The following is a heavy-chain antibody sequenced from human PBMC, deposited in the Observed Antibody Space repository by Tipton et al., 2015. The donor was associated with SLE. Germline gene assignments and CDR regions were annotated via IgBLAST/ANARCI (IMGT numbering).Heavy chain of an antibody. Sequence: SLRLSCAASGFTFSSHAMSWVRQAPGKGLEWVSAISVSGGSTYYAVSVKGRFTISRDNSRNTLYLQMNSLRAEDTAVYYCARELTPYYGMDVWGQGTTVTVSS. J-gene: IGHJ6*02. CDR1: GFTFSSHA. CDR2: ISVSGGST. CDR3: ARELTPYYGMDV. V-gene: IGHV3-23*01.